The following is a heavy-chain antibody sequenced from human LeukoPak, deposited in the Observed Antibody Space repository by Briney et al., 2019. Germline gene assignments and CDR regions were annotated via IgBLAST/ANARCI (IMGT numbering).Heavy chain of an antibody. D-gene: IGHD6-13*01. CDR3: ARGRGIAEVGIRY. V-gene: IGHV4-34*01. J-gene: IGHJ4*02. Sequence: SETLSLTCAVYGESMIGHYWTWIRQPPKKGLEWIAEIIHSGSTNYNPSLKSRVTISLDTSKNQFSLNVISVIAADTAVYYCARGRGIAEVGIRYWGQGTLVTVSS. CDR1: GESMIGHY. CDR2: IIHSGST.